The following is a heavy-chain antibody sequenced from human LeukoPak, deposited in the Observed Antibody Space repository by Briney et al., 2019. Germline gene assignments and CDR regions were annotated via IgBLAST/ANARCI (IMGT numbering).Heavy chain of an antibody. J-gene: IGHJ4*02. V-gene: IGHV3-21*01. CDR2: ISSSSSYI. CDR1: GFTFSSYS. CDR3: ARGGEGDIVVVPAAIIDY. Sequence: GGSLRLSCAASGFTFSSYSMNWVRQAPGKGLEWVSTISSSSSYIYYADSVKGRFTISRDNAKNSLYLQMNSLRAEDTAVYYCARGGEGDIVVVPAAIIDYWGQGTLVTVSS. D-gene: IGHD2-2*01.